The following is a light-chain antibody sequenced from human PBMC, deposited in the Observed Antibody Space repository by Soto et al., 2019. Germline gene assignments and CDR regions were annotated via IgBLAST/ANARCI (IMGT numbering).Light chain of an antibody. V-gene: IGKV1-5*03. J-gene: IGKJ1*01. CDR1: QSINSW. CDR2: KAS. CDR3: QQYNSYSPPWT. Sequence: DIKMTQSPSTLSASVGGRVTITCRASQSINSWLAWYQQKPGKAPKLLIYKASSLESGVPSRFSGSGSGTEFTLTISSLQPDDFATYYCQQYNSYSPPWTFGQGTKVEIK.